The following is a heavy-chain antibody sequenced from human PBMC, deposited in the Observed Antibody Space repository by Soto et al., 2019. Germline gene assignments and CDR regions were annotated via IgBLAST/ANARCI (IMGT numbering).Heavy chain of an antibody. CDR3: ARDHWAGYCSSTSCDRLRNYYYYGMDV. D-gene: IGHD2-2*02. J-gene: IGHJ6*02. CDR1: GYTFISYS. V-gene: IGHV1-3*01. CDR2: INAGNGNT. Sequence: GASVKVSCKASGYTFISYSMHWVRQAPGQRLEWMGWINAGNGNTKYSQKFQGRVTITRDTSASTAYMELSSLRSEDTAVYYCARDHWAGYCSSTSCDRLRNYYYYGMDVWGQGTTVTVSS.